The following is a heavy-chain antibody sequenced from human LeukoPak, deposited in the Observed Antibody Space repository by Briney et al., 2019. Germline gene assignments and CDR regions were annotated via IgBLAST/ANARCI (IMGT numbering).Heavy chain of an antibody. V-gene: IGHV3-30*02. CDR2: IEYDGTDT. J-gene: IGHJ6*04. Sequence: GGSLRLSCAASGFTFSSYAMHWVRQAPGKGLEWVAFIEYDGTDTHFADSVRGRFTISRDNSEDTLYLQIITLRAVDTAVYYCARNRLRATATYMDVWGKGTTVTVSS. CDR1: GFTFSSYA. CDR3: ARNRLRATATYMDV. D-gene: IGHD2-15*01.